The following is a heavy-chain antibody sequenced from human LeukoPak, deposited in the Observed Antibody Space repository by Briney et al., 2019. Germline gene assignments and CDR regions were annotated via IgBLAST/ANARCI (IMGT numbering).Heavy chain of an antibody. CDR1: GGSFSGYY. CDR3: ARHGDYDFWSGFNWFDP. CDR2: INHSGST. Sequence: SETLSLTCAVYGGSFSGYYWSWIRQPPGKGLEWIGEINHSGSTNYNPSLKSRVTISVDTSKNQFSLKLSSVTAADTAVYYCARHGDYDFWSGFNWFDPWGQGTLVTVSS. D-gene: IGHD3-3*01. V-gene: IGHV4-34*01. J-gene: IGHJ5*02.